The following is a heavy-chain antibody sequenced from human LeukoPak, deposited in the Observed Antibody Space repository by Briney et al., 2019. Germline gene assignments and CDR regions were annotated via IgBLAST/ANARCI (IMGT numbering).Heavy chain of an antibody. V-gene: IGHV4-34*01. CDR1: GGSFSGYY. CDR3: ARWTIYYYYGMDV. Sequence: SETLSLTCAVEGGSFSGYYWSWIRQPPGKGLEWIGEINHSGSTNYNPSLKSRVTISVDTSKNQFSLKLSSVTAADTAVYYCARWTIYYYYGMDVWGQGTTVTVSS. D-gene: IGHD3-10*01. CDR2: INHSGST. J-gene: IGHJ6*02.